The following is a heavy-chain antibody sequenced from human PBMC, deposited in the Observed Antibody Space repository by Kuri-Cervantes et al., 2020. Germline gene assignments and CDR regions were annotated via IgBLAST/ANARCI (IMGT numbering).Heavy chain of an antibody. CDR1: GFSLSTSAVG. V-gene: IGHV2-5*02. Sequence: SGPTLVKPAQTLTLTCTFSGFSLSTSAVGVGWIRQPPGKTLEWLALIYWDDDKCYSPSLKSRLTITKYTSKNQVVLTMTNMDPVDTATYYCAHRRGGWFDPWGQGTLVTVSS. CDR2: IYWDDDK. CDR3: AHRRGGWFDP. J-gene: IGHJ5*02.